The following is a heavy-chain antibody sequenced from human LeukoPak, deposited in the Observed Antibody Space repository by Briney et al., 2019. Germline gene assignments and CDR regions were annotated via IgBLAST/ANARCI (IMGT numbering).Heavy chain of an antibody. CDR1: GYSISSGYF. Sequence: SETLSVTCDVSGYSISSGYFWGWMRQPPGKGLEWIGRIYHIGTTHYNPSLKSRVTISVDTSNNRFSLRLTSVIAADTAVYCARVGYMSSWYNADYWGQGTLVTVSS. CDR3: ARVGYMSSWYNADY. J-gene: IGHJ4*02. D-gene: IGHD6-13*01. V-gene: IGHV4-38-2*01. CDR2: IYHIGTT.